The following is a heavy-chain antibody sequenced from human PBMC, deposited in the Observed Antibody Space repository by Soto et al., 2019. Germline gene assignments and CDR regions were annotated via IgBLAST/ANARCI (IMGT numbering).Heavy chain of an antibody. Sequence: GSLRLSCAASGFTFSSYWMHWFRQSPGKGLVWVSRINSDGSSTSYADSVKGRFTISRDNAKNTLYLQMNSLRAEDTAVYYCARDWPVVTAIGMDVWGQGTTVTVSS. CDR2: INSDGSST. J-gene: IGHJ6*02. CDR3: ARDWPVVTAIGMDV. CDR1: GFTFSSYW. D-gene: IGHD2-21*02. V-gene: IGHV3-74*01.